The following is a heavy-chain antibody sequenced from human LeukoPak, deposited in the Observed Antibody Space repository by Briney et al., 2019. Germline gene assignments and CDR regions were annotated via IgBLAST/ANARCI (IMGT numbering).Heavy chain of an antibody. J-gene: IGHJ4*02. D-gene: IGHD3-22*01. CDR2: ISAYNGNT. CDR3: ARDDYDSSGAHFDY. CDR1: GYSFTSYG. Sequence: ASVKVSCKASGYSFTSYGISWVRQAPGQGLEWMGWISAYNGNTNYAQKLQGRVTMTTDTSTSTAYMELRGLRSDDTAVYYCARDDYDSSGAHFDYWGQGTQVTVSS. V-gene: IGHV1-18*01.